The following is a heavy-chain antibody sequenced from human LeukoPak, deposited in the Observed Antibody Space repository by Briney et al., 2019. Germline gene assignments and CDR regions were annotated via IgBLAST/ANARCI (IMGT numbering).Heavy chain of an antibody. CDR2: ITPFNGNT. V-gene: IGHV1-45*02. J-gene: IGHJ3*02. CDR1: GYTFTYRY. Sequence: GASVKVSCKASGYTFTYRYLHWVRQAPGQALEWMGWITPFNGNTNYAQKFQDRVTITRDRSMSTAYMELSSLRSEDTAMYYCAHNKRGYRYGPGPYAFDIWGQGTMVTVSS. D-gene: IGHD5-18*01. CDR3: AHNKRGYRYGPGPYAFDI.